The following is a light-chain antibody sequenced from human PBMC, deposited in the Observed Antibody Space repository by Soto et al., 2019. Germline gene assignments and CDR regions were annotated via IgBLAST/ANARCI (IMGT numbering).Light chain of an antibody. CDR2: EVS. J-gene: IGLJ1*01. Sequence: QSALTQPPSASGSPGQSVTISCTGTSSDVGGYNYVSWYQHHPGKAPKLLIYEVSKRPSGVPDRFSGSKSANTASLTVSGLQAADEADYFCSSYAGDYNLYVFGTGTKLTVL. V-gene: IGLV2-8*01. CDR3: SSYAGDYNLYV. CDR1: SSDVGGYNY.